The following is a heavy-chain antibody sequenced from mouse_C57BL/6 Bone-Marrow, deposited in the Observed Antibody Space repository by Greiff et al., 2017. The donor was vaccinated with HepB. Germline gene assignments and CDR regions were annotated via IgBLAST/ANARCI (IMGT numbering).Heavy chain of an antibody. V-gene: IGHV1-81*01. Sequence: VKVVESGAELARPGASVKLSCKASGYTFTSYGISWVKQRTGQGLEWIGESYPRSGNTYYNEKFKGKATLTADKSSSTASMELRILTCEDSAVSFSAYGYGRSYWFAYWGQGTLVTVAA. J-gene: IGHJ3*01. CDR1: GYTFTSYG. CDR3: AYGYGRSYWFAY. D-gene: IGHD1-1*01. CDR2: SYPRSGNT.